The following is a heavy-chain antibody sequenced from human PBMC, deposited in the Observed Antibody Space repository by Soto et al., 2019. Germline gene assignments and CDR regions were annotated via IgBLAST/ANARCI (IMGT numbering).Heavy chain of an antibody. Sequence: PGGSLRLSCAASGFTFSSYAMHWVRQAPGKGLEWVAVISYDGSNKYYADSVKGRFTISRDNSKNTLYLQMNSLRAEDTAVYYCEREWGYSYGTFDYWGQGTLVTVSS. CDR2: ISYDGSNK. J-gene: IGHJ4*02. V-gene: IGHV3-30-3*01. CDR1: GFTFSSYA. D-gene: IGHD5-18*01. CDR3: EREWGYSYGTFDY.